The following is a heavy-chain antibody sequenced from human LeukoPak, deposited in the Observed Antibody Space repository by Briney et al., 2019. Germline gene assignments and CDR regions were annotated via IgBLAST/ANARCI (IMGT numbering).Heavy chain of an antibody. J-gene: IGHJ4*02. CDR2: IDHSGTS. D-gene: IGHD3-22*01. CDR3: ASDAFYDSGGYYYY. V-gene: IGHV4-34*01. Sequence: PSETLSLTCAVYTGSFSGYSWTWIRQSPGKGLEWIGEIDHSGTSKYNPSLKSRVTISVDTSKNQFSLKLSFVTAADTAVYYCASDAFYDSGGYYYYWGQGTLVTVSS. CDR1: TGSFSGYS.